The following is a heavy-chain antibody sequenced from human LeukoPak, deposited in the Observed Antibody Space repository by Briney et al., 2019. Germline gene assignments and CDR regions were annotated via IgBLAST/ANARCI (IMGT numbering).Heavy chain of an antibody. Sequence: GGSLRLSCAASGFTVSSNYMSWVRQAPGKGLEWVSVIYSGGSTYYADSVKGRSTISRDNSKNTLYLQMNSLRAEDTAVYYCARVRASTTIFGVVRGNWFDPWGQGTLVTVSS. V-gene: IGHV3-66*02. CDR1: GFTVSSNY. D-gene: IGHD3-3*01. CDR3: ARVRASTTIFGVVRGNWFDP. CDR2: IYSGGST. J-gene: IGHJ5*02.